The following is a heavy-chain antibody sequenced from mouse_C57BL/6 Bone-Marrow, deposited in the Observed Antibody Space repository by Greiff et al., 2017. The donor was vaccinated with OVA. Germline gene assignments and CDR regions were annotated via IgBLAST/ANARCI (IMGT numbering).Heavy chain of an antibody. Sequence: VKLQQPGAELVRPGSSVKLSCKASGYTFTSYWMDWVKQRPGQGLEWIGNIYPSDSETHYNQKFKDKATLTVDKSSSTAYMQLSSLTSEDSAVYYCARRGHYYGSSYDYAMDYWGQGTSVTVSS. CDR1: GYTFTSYW. CDR3: ARRGHYYGSSYDYAMDY. D-gene: IGHD1-1*01. J-gene: IGHJ4*01. V-gene: IGHV1-61*01. CDR2: IYPSDSET.